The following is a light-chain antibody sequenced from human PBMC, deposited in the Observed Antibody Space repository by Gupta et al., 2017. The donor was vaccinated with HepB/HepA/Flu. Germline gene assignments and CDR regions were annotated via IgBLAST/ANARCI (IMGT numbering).Light chain of an antibody. V-gene: IGKV1-5*03. J-gene: IGKJ1*01. CDR1: QNINTW. CDR2: KAS. CDR3: QQDNSFLWT. Sequence: DIQMTQSPSTLSASVGDRVTITCRASQNINTWLAWYQQKPGKAPNLLIYKASNLDSGVPSRFSGSGSGTEFTLTISSLQPDDFATYYCQQDNSFLWTYGQGTKVEIK.